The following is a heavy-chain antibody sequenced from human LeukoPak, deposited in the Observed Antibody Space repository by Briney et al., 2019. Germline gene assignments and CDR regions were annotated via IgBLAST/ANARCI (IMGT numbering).Heavy chain of an antibody. CDR2: FDPEDGET. D-gene: IGHD1-26*01. V-gene: IGHV1-24*01. Sequence: ASVKVSCKVSGYTLTELSMHWVRQAPGKGREWRGGFDPEDGETIYAQKFQGRVTMTEDTSTDTAYMELSSLRSEDTAVYYCATGVTVVGATLGGYWGQGTLVTVSS. CDR3: ATGVTVVGATLGGY. CDR1: GYTLTELS. J-gene: IGHJ4*02.